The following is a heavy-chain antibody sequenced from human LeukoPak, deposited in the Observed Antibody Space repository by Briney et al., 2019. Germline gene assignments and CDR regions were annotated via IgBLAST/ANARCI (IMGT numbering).Heavy chain of an antibody. CDR2: INHSGST. Sequence: SETLSLTCTVSGGSISSYYWSWIRQPPGKGLEWIGEINHSGSTNYNPSLKSRVTISVDTSKNQFSLKLSSVTAADTAVYYCARDLSRRVTTNYYYGMDVWGQGTTVTVSS. CDR3: ARDLSRRVTTNYYYGMDV. CDR1: GGSISSYY. J-gene: IGHJ6*02. V-gene: IGHV4-34*01. D-gene: IGHD4-11*01.